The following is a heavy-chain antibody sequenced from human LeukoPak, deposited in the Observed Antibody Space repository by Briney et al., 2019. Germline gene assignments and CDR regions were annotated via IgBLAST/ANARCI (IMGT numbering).Heavy chain of an antibody. CDR1: GGSFSGYY. CDR2: INHSGST. V-gene: IGHV4-34*01. J-gene: IGHJ4*02. CDR3: ARAGHSSGWSFDY. D-gene: IGHD6-19*01. Sequence: SETLSLTCAVYGGSFSGYYWSWIRQPPGKGLGWIGEINHSGSTNYNPSLKSRVTISVDTSKNQFSLKLSSVTAADTAVYYCARAGHSSGWSFDYWGQGTLVTVSS.